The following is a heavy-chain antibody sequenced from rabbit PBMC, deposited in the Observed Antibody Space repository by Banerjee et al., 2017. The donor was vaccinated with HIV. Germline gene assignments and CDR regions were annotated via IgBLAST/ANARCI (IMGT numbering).Heavy chain of an antibody. V-gene: IGHV1S45*01. J-gene: IGHJ4*01. CDR1: GFSFSTDYY. Sequence: QEHLVESGGGLVKPGGTLTLTCTASGFSFSTDYYICWVRQAPGKGLESIACIYGGVIDSTYYATWAKGRFTISKTSSTTVTLQMTSLTAADTATYFCARGSATMTMVITGFYFNLWGQGTLVTVS. CDR2: IYGGVIDST. CDR3: ARGSATMTMVITGFYFNL. D-gene: IGHD2-1*01.